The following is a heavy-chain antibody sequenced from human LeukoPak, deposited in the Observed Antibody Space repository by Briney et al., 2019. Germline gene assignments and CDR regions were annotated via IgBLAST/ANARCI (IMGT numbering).Heavy chain of an antibody. D-gene: IGHD1-26*01. CDR2: FDPEDGET. V-gene: IGHV1-24*01. CDR3: ATDHFDSGSYWGAFDI. CDR1: GYTLTELS. Sequence: ASVKVSCKVSGYTLTELSMHWVRQAPGKGLEWMGGFDPEDGETIYAQKFQGRVTMTEDTSTDTAYMELSSLRSEDTAVYYCATDHFDSGSYWGAFDIWGQGTMVTVSS. J-gene: IGHJ3*02.